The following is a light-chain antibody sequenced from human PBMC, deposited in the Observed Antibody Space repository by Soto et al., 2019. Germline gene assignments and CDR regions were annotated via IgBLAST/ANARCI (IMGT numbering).Light chain of an antibody. J-gene: IGKJ1*01. V-gene: IGKV3-20*01. Sequence: TQSTSTLSLSPGRKATLSCRASQRVSNNYLAWYQQKPGQAPRLLIYGASSRATGIPDRFSGSGSGTGFTLTISRLEPEDFAVYYCQQYGSLPWTFGQGTRVDI. CDR1: QRVSNNY. CDR2: GAS. CDR3: QQYGSLPWT.